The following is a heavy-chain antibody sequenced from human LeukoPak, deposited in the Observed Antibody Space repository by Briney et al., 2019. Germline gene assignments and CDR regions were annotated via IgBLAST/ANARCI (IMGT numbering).Heavy chain of an antibody. V-gene: IGHV3-74*01. D-gene: IGHD3-22*01. Sequence: GGSLRLSCAASGFTFSNYWMHWVRQAPGKGLVWVSRINTDGSTTSYADSVKGRFTISRDNAKNTLYLQMNSLTDEDTAVYYCARKDYGSSGYFDLDYWGHGTLVTVSS. J-gene: IGHJ4*01. CDR1: GFTFSNYW. CDR2: INTDGSTT. CDR3: ARKDYGSSGYFDLDY.